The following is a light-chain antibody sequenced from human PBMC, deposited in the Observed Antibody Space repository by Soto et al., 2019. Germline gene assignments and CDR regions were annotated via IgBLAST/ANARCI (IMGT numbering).Light chain of an antibody. CDR3: QQRYNWPRFS. V-gene: IGKV3-11*01. J-gene: IGKJ3*01. Sequence: EIVLTQSPATLSLSPGARATLSCRASQSLNNYLAWYQQKPGQAPRLLIYDASNRATGIPARFSGSGSGTDFTLTTSCLEPEDLDVYYCQQRYNWPRFSFGPGTKLDIK. CDR2: DAS. CDR1: QSLNNY.